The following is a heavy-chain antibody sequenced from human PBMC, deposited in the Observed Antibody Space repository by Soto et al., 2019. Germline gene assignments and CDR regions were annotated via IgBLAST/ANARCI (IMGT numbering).Heavy chain of an antibody. J-gene: IGHJ4*02. CDR2: ISSSGSTK. CDR1: GFTFISNE. V-gene: IGHV3-48*03. CDR3: ARGYTGGWSRGGYFDY. D-gene: IGHD6-19*01. Sequence: SGFTFISNEMNWVRQAPGKGLEWISYISSSGSTKYYADSVKGRFTISRDNAKNSLFLQMNSLTVEDRAVYYCARGYTGGWSRGGYFDYWGQGALVTVSS.